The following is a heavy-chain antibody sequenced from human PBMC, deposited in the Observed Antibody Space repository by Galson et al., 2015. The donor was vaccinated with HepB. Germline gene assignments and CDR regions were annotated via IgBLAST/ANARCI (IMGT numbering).Heavy chain of an antibody. Sequence: SLRLSCAASGFTVSSNYMSWVRQASGKGLEWVSIIYSGGSTFYADSAKARFTISRDKSKNTLYLQMNSLRAEDTAVYYCASGIAVAGTGGVFDIWGQGTMVTISS. J-gene: IGHJ3*02. V-gene: IGHV3-53*01. D-gene: IGHD6-19*01. CDR2: IYSGGST. CDR1: GFTVSSNY. CDR3: ASGIAVAGTGGVFDI.